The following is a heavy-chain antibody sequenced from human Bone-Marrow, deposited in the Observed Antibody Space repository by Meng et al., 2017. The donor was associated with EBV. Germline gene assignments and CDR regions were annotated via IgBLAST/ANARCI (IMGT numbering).Heavy chain of an antibody. J-gene: IGHJ4*02. V-gene: IGHV4-61*01. CDR1: GVSVNSGTYH. Sequence: QGQLQGSGPGLVKPSETLSLTCVVSGVSVNSGTYHWSWIRQSPVKGLEWIGYIYDTGTTIYNPSLNGRVTILLETSKNQFSLRLHSVTTADTAVYYCAKSRSSTPGIVDDWGQGTLVTVSS. CDR3: AKSRSSTPGIVDD. D-gene: IGHD2/OR15-2a*01. CDR2: IYDTGTT.